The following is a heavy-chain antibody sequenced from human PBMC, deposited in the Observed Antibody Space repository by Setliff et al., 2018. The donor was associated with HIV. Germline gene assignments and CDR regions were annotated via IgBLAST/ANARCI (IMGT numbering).Heavy chain of an antibody. Sequence: KPSETLSLTYTVYGGSFSGYYWSWIRQPPGKGLEWIGEINHSGSTNYNMSLWSRVTISLDASRNQFSLELISVTAADTAVYYCAGGPGTTSIDYWAQGTLVTVSS. D-gene: IGHD1-26*01. CDR1: GGSFSGYY. CDR2: INHSGST. J-gene: IGHJ4*02. V-gene: IGHV4-34*01. CDR3: AGGPGTTSIDY.